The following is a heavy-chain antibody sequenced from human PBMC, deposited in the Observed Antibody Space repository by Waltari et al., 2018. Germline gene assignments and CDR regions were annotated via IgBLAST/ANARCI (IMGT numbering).Heavy chain of an antibody. CDR3: ARFWALFYGDSVFDY. D-gene: IGHD4-17*01. CDR1: GYTFTSYD. CDR2: MNPNSCNT. Sequence: QVQLVQSGAEVKKPGASVKVSCKASGYTFTSYDINWVRQATGQGLEWMGWMNPNSCNTGYAQKFQGRVTITRNTSISTAYMELNSLRAEDTAVYYCARFWALFYGDSVFDYWGQGTLVTVSS. J-gene: IGHJ4*02. V-gene: IGHV1-8*03.